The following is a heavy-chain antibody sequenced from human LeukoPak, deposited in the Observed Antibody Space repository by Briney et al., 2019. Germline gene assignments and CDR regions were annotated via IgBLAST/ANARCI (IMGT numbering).Heavy chain of an antibody. D-gene: IGHD6-19*01. CDR1: GGSFSGYY. J-gene: IGHJ4*02. CDR2: INHSGST. Sequence: SETLSLTCAVYGGSFSGYYWSWIRQPPGKGLEWIGEINHSGSTNYNPSLKSRVTISVDTSKNQFSLKLSSVTAADTAVYYCARDLLVADSEDYWGQGTLVTVSS. V-gene: IGHV4-34*01. CDR3: ARDLLVADSEDY.